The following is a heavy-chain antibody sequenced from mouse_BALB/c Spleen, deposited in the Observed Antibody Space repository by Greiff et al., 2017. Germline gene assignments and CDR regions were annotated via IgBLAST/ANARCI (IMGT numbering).Heavy chain of an antibody. J-gene: IGHJ4*01. CDR2: IWAGGST. D-gene: IGHD2-1*01. Sequence: QVQLKESGPGLVAPSQSLSITCTVSGFSLTSYGVHWVRQPPGKGLEWLGVIWAGGSTNYNSALMSRLSISKDNSKSQVFLKLNSLQTDDTATYYCASIRGGNYAYAMDYWGQGTSVTVSS. CDR1: GFSLTSYG. V-gene: IGHV2-9*02. CDR3: ASIRGGNYAYAMDY.